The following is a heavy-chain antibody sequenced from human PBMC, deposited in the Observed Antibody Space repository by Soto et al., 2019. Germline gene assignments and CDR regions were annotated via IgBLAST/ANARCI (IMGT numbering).Heavy chain of an antibody. V-gene: IGHV1-18*04. Sequence: XSVKVSCKASVFTSSCISWVRQAPGQRLDWMGWISTHNGNTIYAQKFQGRVTITADRFTSTVYMELSSLTSEDTATYYCARDQDSDNYVYAGSQEPYGMDVWGQGTTVTVSS. J-gene: IGHJ6*02. CDR2: ISTHNGNT. CDR1: VFTSSC. CDR3: ARDQDSDNYVYAGSQEPYGMDV. D-gene: IGHD3-16*01.